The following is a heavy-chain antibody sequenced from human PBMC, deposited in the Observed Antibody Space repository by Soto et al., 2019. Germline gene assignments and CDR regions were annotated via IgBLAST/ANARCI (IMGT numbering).Heavy chain of an antibody. V-gene: IGHV5-51*01. J-gene: IGHJ6*03. CDR2: IYPGDSDT. D-gene: IGHD2-15*01. CDR3: ARQTGYCSGGSCYGGYYYYYMDV. CDR1: GYSFTSYW. Sequence: PGESLKISCKGSGYSFTSYWIGWVRLMPGKGLEWMGIIYPGDSDTRYSPSFQGQVTISADKSVSTAYLQWSSLKASDTAMYYCARQTGYCSGGSCYGGYYYYYMDVWGKGTTVTVSS.